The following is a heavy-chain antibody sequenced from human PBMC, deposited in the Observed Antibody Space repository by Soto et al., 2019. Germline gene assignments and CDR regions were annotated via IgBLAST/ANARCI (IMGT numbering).Heavy chain of an antibody. V-gene: IGHV1-24*01. Sequence: ASVKVSCKVSGYTLTELSMHWVRQAPGKGLEWMGGFDPEGGETIYAQKFQGRVTMTRNTSTSTAYMELSSLRSEDTAVYYCARGPGSWYYYYMDVWGKGTTVTVSS. CDR2: FDPEGGET. D-gene: IGHD6-13*01. J-gene: IGHJ6*03. CDR1: GYTLTELS. CDR3: ARGPGSWYYYYMDV.